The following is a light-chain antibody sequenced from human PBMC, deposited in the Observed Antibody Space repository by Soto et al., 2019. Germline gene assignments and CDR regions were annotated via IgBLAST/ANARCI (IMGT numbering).Light chain of an antibody. Sequence: QSVLTQPASVSGAPGQSITISCTGTSCDIGTYKYVSWFQHQPGKAPKLIIFDVSNRPSGIPDRFSGFKSANTASLTISGVQPEAESDYHCSSYTPSVTVVFGGGTKLTVL. J-gene: IGLJ3*02. CDR3: SSYTPSVTVV. V-gene: IGLV2-14*03. CDR1: SCDIGTYKY. CDR2: DVS.